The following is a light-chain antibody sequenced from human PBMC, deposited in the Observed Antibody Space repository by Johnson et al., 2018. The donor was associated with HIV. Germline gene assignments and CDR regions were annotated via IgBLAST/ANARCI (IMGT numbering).Light chain of an antibody. CDR2: DNN. V-gene: IGLV1-51*01. CDR1: SSNIGNNY. J-gene: IGLJ1*01. Sequence: QSVLSQPPSVSAAPGQKVTISCSGSSSNIGNNYVSWFQHLPGTAPKLLIYDNNKRPSGIPDRFSGSKSGTSATLGITGLQTGDEGDYFCGAWDSTLDAYVCGTGTKVTVL. CDR3: GAWDSTLDAYV.